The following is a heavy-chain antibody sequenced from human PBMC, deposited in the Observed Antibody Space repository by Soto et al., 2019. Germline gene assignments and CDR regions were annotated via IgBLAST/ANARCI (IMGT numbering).Heavy chain of an antibody. D-gene: IGHD2-15*01. CDR1: GFTFDDYA. CDR2: ISWNSGSI. CDR3: AKDMTRCSGGSCYSLYGDAFDI. Sequence: EVQLVESGGGLVQPGRSLRLSCAASGFTFDDYAMHWFRQAPGQGLEGASGISWNSGSIGYADSVKGRFTISRDNAKNSLYLQMSSLRAEDTAFYYCAKDMTRCSGGSCYSLYGDAFDIWGQGTMVTVSS. J-gene: IGHJ3*02. V-gene: IGHV3-9*01.